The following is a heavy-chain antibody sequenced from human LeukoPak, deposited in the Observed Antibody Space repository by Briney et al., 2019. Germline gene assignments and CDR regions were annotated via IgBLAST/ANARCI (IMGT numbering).Heavy chain of an antibody. D-gene: IGHD3-22*01. V-gene: IGHV4-59*08. CDR1: GGSISSYY. CDR2: IYYSGST. CDR3: ARHTTYYYDSSGYYFDY. J-gene: IGHJ4*02. Sequence: SETLSLTCTVSGGSISSYYWSWIRQPPGKGLEWIGYIYYSGSTNYNPSLKSRVTISVDTSKNQFFLKLSSVTAADTAVYYCARHTTYYYDSSGYYFDYWGQGTLVTVSS.